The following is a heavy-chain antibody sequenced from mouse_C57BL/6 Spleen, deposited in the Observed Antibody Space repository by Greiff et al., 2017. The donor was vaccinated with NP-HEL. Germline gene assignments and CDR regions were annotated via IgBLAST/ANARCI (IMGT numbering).Heavy chain of an antibody. CDR2: INPGSGGT. Sequence: VQLQQSGAELVRPGTSVKVSCKASGYAFTNYLIEWVKQRPGQGLEWIGVINPGSGGTNYNEKFKGKATLTADKSSSTAYMQLSSLTSEDSAVYFCARRGDYDADFDYWGQGTTLTVSS. J-gene: IGHJ2*01. V-gene: IGHV1-54*01. CDR1: GYAFTNYL. CDR3: ARRGDYDADFDY. D-gene: IGHD2-4*01.